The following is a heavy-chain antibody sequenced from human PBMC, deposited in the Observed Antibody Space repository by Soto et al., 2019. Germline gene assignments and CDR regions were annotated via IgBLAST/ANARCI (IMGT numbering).Heavy chain of an antibody. D-gene: IGHD3-10*01. CDR3: ARSPPYGSGSYYPYGYGMDV. J-gene: IGHJ6*04. V-gene: IGHV4-59*01. Sequence: PSETLSLTCTVSGGSISSYYWSWIRQPPGKGLEWIGYIYYSGSTNYNPSLKSRVTISVDTSKNQLSLKLSSVTCADTVVYYCARSPPYGSGSYYPYGYGMDVWGKGTTVTVSS. CDR2: IYYSGST. CDR1: GGSISSYY.